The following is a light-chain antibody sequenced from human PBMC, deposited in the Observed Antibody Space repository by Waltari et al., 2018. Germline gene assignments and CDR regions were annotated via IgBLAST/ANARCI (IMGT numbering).Light chain of an antibody. J-gene: IGKJ2*03. CDR1: QDISNN. Sequence: DIQLTQSPSSLSASVGDRVTITCQANQDISNNLALYQQKPGKVPKLLIYKSSTLQSGVPSRFSGSASGTDFTLTISSLQPEDFATYYCQHGFGSPYSFGQGTKVEIK. CDR3: QHGFGSPYS. CDR2: KSS. V-gene: IGKV1-9*01.